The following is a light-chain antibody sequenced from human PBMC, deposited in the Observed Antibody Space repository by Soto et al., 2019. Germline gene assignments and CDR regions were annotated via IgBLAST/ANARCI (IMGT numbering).Light chain of an antibody. J-gene: IGKJ4*01. V-gene: IGKV1-12*01. Sequence: DIQMTQSPSSVSASVGDRFTITCRAGQDIGSWLTWYQHKPGKAPKLLIYGASSLQRGVPLRFSGRGSGTDFTLTISSLQPEDFAIYYCQQTNNFPLTFGGGTKVDI. CDR3: QQTNNFPLT. CDR1: QDIGSW. CDR2: GAS.